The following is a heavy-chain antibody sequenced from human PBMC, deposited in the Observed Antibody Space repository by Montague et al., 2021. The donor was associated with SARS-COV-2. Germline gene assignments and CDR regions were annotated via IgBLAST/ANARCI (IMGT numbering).Heavy chain of an antibody. Sequence: SETLSLTCTVSGASVRTYYWSWIRQSAGKKLEWMGRLYTSGSTYXXPSFKSRVTMSLDTSKNLFSLNLSSMTAADTAVYYCARDGADYSFAYYHEMAVWGQGIAVTVSS. D-gene: IGHD5-12*01. CDR2: LYTSGST. V-gene: IGHV4-4*07. CDR1: GASVRTYY. J-gene: IGHJ6*02. CDR3: ARDGADYSFAYYHEMAV.